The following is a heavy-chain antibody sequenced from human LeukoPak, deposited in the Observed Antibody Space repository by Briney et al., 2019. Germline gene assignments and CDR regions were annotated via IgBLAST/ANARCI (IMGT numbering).Heavy chain of an antibody. D-gene: IGHD6-13*01. Sequence: VASVKVSCKASGYTCTSYDINWVRQATGQGLEWMGWMNPNSGNTGYAQKFQGRVTMTRNTSISTAYMELSSLRSEDAAVYYCARAGARQIAAVGYWGQGTLVTVSS. V-gene: IGHV1-8*01. CDR1: GYTCTSYD. CDR3: ARAGARQIAAVGY. CDR2: MNPNSGNT. J-gene: IGHJ4*02.